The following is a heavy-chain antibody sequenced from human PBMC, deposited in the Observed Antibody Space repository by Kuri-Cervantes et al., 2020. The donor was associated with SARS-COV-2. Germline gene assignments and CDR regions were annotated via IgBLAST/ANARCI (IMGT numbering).Heavy chain of an antibody. CDR1: GYTFTGYY. Sequence: ASVKVSCKASGYTFTGYYMDWVRQAPGQGLEWMGWMNPNSCNTNYAQKFQGRVTMTRDKSISTAYLELSRLRSADTAVYYCARERDGDFYIWGQGTMVTVSS. CDR2: MNPNSCNT. D-gene: IGHD2-21*01. CDR3: ARERDGDFYI. V-gene: IGHV1-2*02. J-gene: IGHJ3*02.